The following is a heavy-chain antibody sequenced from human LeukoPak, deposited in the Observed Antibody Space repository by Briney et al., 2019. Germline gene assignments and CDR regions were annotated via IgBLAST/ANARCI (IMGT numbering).Heavy chain of an antibody. J-gene: IGHJ4*02. D-gene: IGHD1-26*01. Sequence: GGSLRLSCAVSGFTFNTYSMNWVRLAPGKGLEWVSTISSSSNYIYYGESVKGRFTVSRDNAKNSLYLQMNSLRAEDTAVYYCARDSELRGQGTLVTVSS. CDR2: ISSSSNYI. CDR3: ARDSEL. V-gene: IGHV3-21*01. CDR1: GFTFNTYS.